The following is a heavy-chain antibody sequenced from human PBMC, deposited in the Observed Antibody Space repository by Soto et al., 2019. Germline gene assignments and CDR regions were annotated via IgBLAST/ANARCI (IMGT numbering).Heavy chain of an antibody. D-gene: IGHD3-10*01. Sequence: SETLSLTCTFSGGSISSSSYYWGWIRQPPGKGLEWIGSIYYSGSTYYNPSLKSRVTISVDTSKNQFSLKLSSVTAADTAVYYCARLSITMVRGVITYYFDYWGQGTLVPVSS. CDR3: ARLSITMVRGVITYYFDY. CDR1: GGSISSSSYY. V-gene: IGHV4-39*01. J-gene: IGHJ4*02. CDR2: IYYSGST.